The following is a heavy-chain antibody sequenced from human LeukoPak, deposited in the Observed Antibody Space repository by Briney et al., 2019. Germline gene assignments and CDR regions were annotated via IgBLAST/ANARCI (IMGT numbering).Heavy chain of an antibody. D-gene: IGHD3-10*01. V-gene: IGHV3-30*04. Sequence: GGSLRLSCAASGFTFSNYAMHWVRQAPGTGLEWVAVISYDGSNKYYADSVKGRFTISRDNSKKTLFLQMNSLRAEDTAVYYCSKDSRISGFGELGDFDYWGQGTLVTVSS. CDR1: GFTFSNYA. CDR2: ISYDGSNK. J-gene: IGHJ4*02. CDR3: SKDSRISGFGELGDFDY.